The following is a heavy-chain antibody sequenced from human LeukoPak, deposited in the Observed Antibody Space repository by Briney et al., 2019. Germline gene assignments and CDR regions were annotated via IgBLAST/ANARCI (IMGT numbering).Heavy chain of an antibody. Sequence: GGTLRLSCAASGFTFSSYGMIWVRQAPGKGLEWVSAISGSGGSTYYADSVKGRFTISRDNSKNTLYLQMNSLRAEATAVYSCAKGGGSSYYYYMDVWGKGTTVTISS. CDR1: GFTFSSYG. V-gene: IGHV3-23*01. CDR3: AKGGGSSYYYYMDV. J-gene: IGHJ6*03. CDR2: ISGSGGST. D-gene: IGHD6-13*01.